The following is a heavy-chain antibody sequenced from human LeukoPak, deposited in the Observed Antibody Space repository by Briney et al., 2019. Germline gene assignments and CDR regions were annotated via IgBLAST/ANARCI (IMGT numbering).Heavy chain of an antibody. D-gene: IGHD6-19*01. Sequence: PSETLSLTCTVSGGSISSYYWSWIRQPAGRGLEWIGRIYTSGSTNYNPSLESRVTMSVDTSKNQFSLKLSSVTAADTAVYYCARDSPYSSGWYVGPGFDYWGQGTLVTVSS. CDR2: IYTSGST. J-gene: IGHJ4*02. CDR3: ARDSPYSSGWYVGPGFDY. CDR1: GGSISSYY. V-gene: IGHV4-4*07.